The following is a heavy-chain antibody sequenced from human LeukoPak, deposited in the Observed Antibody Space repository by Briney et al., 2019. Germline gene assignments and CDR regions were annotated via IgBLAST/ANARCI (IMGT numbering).Heavy chain of an antibody. CDR1: GGSINSDY. CDR2: IYYSGNT. V-gene: IGHV4-59*01. D-gene: IGHD6-19*01. J-gene: IGHJ4*02. Sequence: SETLSLTCTVSGGSINSDYWSWLRQPPGKGPEWIGYIYYSGNTNYNPSLKSRVTISIDTSKKQFSLNMNSVTAADTAVYYCARGAGWYNYWSQGTLVTVSS. CDR3: ARGAGWYNY.